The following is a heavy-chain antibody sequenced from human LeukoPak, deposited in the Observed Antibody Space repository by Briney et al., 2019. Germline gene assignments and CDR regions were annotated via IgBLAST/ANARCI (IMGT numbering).Heavy chain of an antibody. CDR1: GGTFSSYA. V-gene: IGHV1-69*13. Sequence: EASVKVSCKASGGTFSSYAISWVRQAPGQGLEWMGGIIPIFGTANYAQKFQGRVTITADESTSTAYMELSSLRSEDTAVYYCARDRVVHSSSWGRENYMDVWGKGTTVTVSS. CDR2: IIPIFGTA. CDR3: ARDRVVHSSSWGRENYMDV. D-gene: IGHD6-13*01. J-gene: IGHJ6*03.